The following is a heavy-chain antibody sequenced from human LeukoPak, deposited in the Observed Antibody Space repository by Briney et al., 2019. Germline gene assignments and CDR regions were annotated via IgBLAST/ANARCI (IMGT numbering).Heavy chain of an antibody. D-gene: IGHD4/OR15-4a*01. V-gene: IGHV3-11*01. CDR2: ISASGNII. CDR3: ARHMVITSFDS. Sequence: PGGSLRLSCVASGFPFRDYYFSCVRQAPGQGVEWLSFISASGNIIHYEDTVKGRFTISRDDAKNSVFLQMDSLRTEDTALYYCARHMVITSFDSWGQGTLVTVSS. J-gene: IGHJ4*02. CDR1: GFPFRDYY.